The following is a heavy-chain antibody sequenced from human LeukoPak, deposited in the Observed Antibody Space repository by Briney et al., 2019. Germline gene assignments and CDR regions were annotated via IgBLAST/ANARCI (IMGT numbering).Heavy chain of an antibody. CDR1: GFTFSDYY. J-gene: IGHJ4*02. CDR2: IYTGGST. D-gene: IGHD6-13*01. V-gene: IGHV3-66*01. Sequence: GGSLRLSCAASGFTFSDYYMSWIRQAPGKGLEWVSVIYTGGSTYYADSVKGGFTISRDNSKNTLYLQMNSLRAEDTAVYYCARGHSSSWYSPHFDYWGQGTLVTVSS. CDR3: ARGHSSSWYSPHFDY.